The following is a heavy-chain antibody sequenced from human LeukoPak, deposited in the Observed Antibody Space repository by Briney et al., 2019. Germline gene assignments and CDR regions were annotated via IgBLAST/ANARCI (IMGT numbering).Heavy chain of an antibody. D-gene: IGHD6-6*01. CDR3: ALAARRSASFDY. J-gene: IGHJ4*02. CDR2: MYNSGST. Sequence: SETLSLTCTVSGGSISSYYCSWIRQPPGKGLEWIGYMYNSGSTKYNPSLKSRVTISVDTAKNQFSLKLSSVTAADTAVYYCALAARRSASFDYWGQGTLVSVSP. V-gene: IGHV4-59*01. CDR1: GGSISSYY.